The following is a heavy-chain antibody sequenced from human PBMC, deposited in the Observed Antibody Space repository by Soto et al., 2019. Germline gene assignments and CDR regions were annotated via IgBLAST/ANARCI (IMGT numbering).Heavy chain of an antibody. D-gene: IGHD6-19*01. CDR1: GYGFTNSW. CDR3: ARPLAVAGSHYYYGMDV. Sequence: HGDSLKISWKGSGYGFTNSWIIWMRHMPGKGLEWIGRIDPADSYTNYSPSFQGHVTILADKSISTAYLQWSSLKASDTATYYCARPLAVAGSHYYYGMDVWGQGTTVTGSS. CDR2: IDPADSYT. J-gene: IGHJ6*02. V-gene: IGHV5-10-1*01.